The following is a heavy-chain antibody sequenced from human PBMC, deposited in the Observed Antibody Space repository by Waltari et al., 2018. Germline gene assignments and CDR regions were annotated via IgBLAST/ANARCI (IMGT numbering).Heavy chain of an antibody. V-gene: IGHV1-8*01. CDR3: ARGSQLRYFDWLSTPDY. D-gene: IGHD3-9*01. J-gene: IGHJ4*02. CDR1: GYTFTSYD. CDR2: MNPNSGNT. Sequence: QVQLVQSGAEVKKPGASVKVSCKASGYTFTSYDINWVRQATGQGLEWMGWMNPNSGNTGYAQKFQGRVTMTRNTSISTAYMELSSLRSEDTAVYYCARGSQLRYFDWLSTPDYWGQGTLVIVSS.